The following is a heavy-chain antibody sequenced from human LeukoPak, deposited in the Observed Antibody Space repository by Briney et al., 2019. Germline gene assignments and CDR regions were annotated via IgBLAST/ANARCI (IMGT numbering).Heavy chain of an antibody. Sequence: GGSLRLSCAASGFTFGSYAMRWVRQAPGKGLEWVSVISGSGTSTYYADSVKGRFTISRDNSKNTLYLQMNSLRAEDTAVYYCEKHGEAYGDSKTDYWGQGTLVTVSS. J-gene: IGHJ4*02. CDR3: EKHGEAYGDSKTDY. CDR1: GFTFGSYA. V-gene: IGHV3-23*01. CDR2: ISGSGTST. D-gene: IGHD4-17*01.